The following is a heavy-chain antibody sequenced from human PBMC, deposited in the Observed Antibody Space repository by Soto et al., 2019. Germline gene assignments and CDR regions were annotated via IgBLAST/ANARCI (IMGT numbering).Heavy chain of an antibody. V-gene: IGHV3-30-3*01. CDR3: ARGGYSSGWYNWFDP. Sequence: ESGGGVVQPGRSLRLSCAASGFTFSSYAMHWVRQAPGKGLEWVAVISYDGSNKYYTDSVKGRFTISRDNSKNTLYLQMNSLRAEDTAVYYCARGGYSSGWYNWFDPWGQGTLVTVSS. J-gene: IGHJ5*02. CDR2: ISYDGSNK. CDR1: GFTFSSYA. D-gene: IGHD6-19*01.